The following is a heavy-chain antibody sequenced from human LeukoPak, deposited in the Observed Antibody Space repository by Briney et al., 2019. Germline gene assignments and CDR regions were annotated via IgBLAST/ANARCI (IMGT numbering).Heavy chain of an antibody. J-gene: IGHJ4*02. CDR3: AGGEMITLGGVIVPPNFDY. D-gene: IGHD3-16*02. V-gene: IGHV1-18*01. CDR1: GYTFTSYG. Sequence: ASVKVSCKATGYTFTSYGISWVRQAPGQGLEWMGWISDYNGNTNYVQKLQGRVTITTDTSTSTPYIALKELRSADRHVYYCAGGEMITLGGVIVPPNFDYWGQGTLVTVSS. CDR2: ISDYNGNT.